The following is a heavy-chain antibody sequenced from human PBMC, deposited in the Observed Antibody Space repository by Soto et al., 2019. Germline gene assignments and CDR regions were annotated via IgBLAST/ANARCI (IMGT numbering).Heavy chain of an antibody. CDR3: VRHTHMVVPAAVDV. D-gene: IGHD2-2*01. Sequence: QLQLRESGPRMVKPSETLSLTCSVSGDSIKYSSYFWGWIRQPRGKGLEWMGRFYHTGTTYYSPTLKSRVNITAETSQNHFPRTLSSVTAADAAVYYCVRHTHMVVPAAVDVWGAATTVTVSS. CDR1: GDSIKYSSYF. J-gene: IGHJ6*04. CDR2: FYHTGTT. V-gene: IGHV4-39*01.